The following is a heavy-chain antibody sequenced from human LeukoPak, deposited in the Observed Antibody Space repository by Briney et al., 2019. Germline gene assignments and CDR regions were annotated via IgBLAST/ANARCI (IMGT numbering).Heavy chain of an antibody. D-gene: IGHD6-13*01. CDR1: GFTVNSINSNY. V-gene: IGHV3-53*05. Sequence: GGSLRLSCAASGFTVNSINSNYVSWVRQAPGKGLQWISLIYSGGVTLYADSVRDRFTISRDNSKNTLYLQMNSLRAEDTAVYYCAKDVSSSWSLDYWGQGTLVTVSS. CDR3: AKDVSSSWSLDY. J-gene: IGHJ4*02. CDR2: IYSGGVT.